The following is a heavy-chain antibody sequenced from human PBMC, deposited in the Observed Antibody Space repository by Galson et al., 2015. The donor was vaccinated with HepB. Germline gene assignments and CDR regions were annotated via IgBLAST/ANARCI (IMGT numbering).Heavy chain of an antibody. V-gene: IGHV3-30-3*01. CDR1: GFTFSSYD. J-gene: IGHJ4*02. CDR2: ISYDGNNK. CDR3: ARGGYCISTSCYKVQLGTTF. Sequence: SLRLSCAASGFTFSSYDLHWVRQAPGKGLEWVAVISYDGNNKVYADSVKGRFTISRDNSKNTLYLQMNSLRVDDTAVYYCARGGYCISTSCYKVQLGTTFWGQGTLVTVSS. D-gene: IGHD2-2*02.